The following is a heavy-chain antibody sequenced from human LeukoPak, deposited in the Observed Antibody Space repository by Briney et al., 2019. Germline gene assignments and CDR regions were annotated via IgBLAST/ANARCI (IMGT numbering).Heavy chain of an antibody. D-gene: IGHD3-16*02. CDR3: AREITFGGVIATPNYDY. J-gene: IGHJ4*02. Sequence: GGSLRLSCAASGFTFSDYYMSWIRQAPGKGLEWVSYISSSGSTTYYADSVKGRFTISRDNAENSLYLQMNSLRAEDTAVYYCAREITFGGVIATPNYDYWGQGTLVTVSS. V-gene: IGHV3-11*01. CDR1: GFTFSDYY. CDR2: ISSSGSTT.